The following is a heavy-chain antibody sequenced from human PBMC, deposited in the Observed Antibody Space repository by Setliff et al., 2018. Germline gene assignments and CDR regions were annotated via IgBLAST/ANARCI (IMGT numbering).Heavy chain of an antibody. D-gene: IGHD2-15*01. J-gene: IGHJ4*02. V-gene: IGHV5-51*01. CDR1: GYSFTTYW. CDR3: ARLTPETDFDY. Sequence: GESLKISCKASGYSFTTYWIAWVRQMPGKGLEWMGVIYPGDYDTSYSPSFQGRVTISADKSISTVYLQWSSLKASDTAIYYCARLTPETDFDYWGPGTLVTVSS. CDR2: IYPGDYDT.